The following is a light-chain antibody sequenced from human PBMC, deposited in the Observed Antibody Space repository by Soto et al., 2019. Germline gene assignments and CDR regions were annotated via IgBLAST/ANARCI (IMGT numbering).Light chain of an antibody. CDR2: GAS. CDR3: QQYNNWPPLT. Sequence: EIVMTQSPATLSVSPGERAILSCRASKSVNNNLAWYQQKPGQAPRLLIYGASTRATGIPDRFSGSGSGTEFTLSISSLQSEDFAIYYCQQYNNWPPLTFGGGTKVEIK. J-gene: IGKJ4*01. CDR1: KSVNNN. V-gene: IGKV3-15*01.